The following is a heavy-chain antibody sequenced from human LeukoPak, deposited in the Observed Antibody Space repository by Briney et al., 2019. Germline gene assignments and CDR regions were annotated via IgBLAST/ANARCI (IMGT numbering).Heavy chain of an antibody. CDR3: ASSPLPHGYYDSSGYYY. D-gene: IGHD3-22*01. Sequence: SETLSLTCTVSGGSISSGSDYWSWIRQPAGKGLEWIGRIYTSGSTNYNPSLKSRVTISVDTSKNQFSLKLSSVTAADTAVYYCASSPLPHGYYDSSGYYYWGQGTLVTVSS. CDR2: IYTSGST. V-gene: IGHV4-61*02. J-gene: IGHJ4*02. CDR1: GGSISSGSDY.